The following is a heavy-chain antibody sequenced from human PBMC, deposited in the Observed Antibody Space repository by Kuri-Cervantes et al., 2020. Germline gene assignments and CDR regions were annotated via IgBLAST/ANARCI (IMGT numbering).Heavy chain of an antibody. J-gene: IGHJ4*02. CDR2: ISYDGSNK. CDR3: ARTLEMDYLLLAW. V-gene: IGHV3-30*07. D-gene: IGHD3-10*02. Sequence: GESLKISCAASGFTFSSYAMHWVRQAPGKGLEWVAVISYDGSNKYYADSVKGRFTIPRDNSKNSLYLQMNSLRAEDTAVYYCARTLEMDYLLLAWWGQGTLVTVSS. CDR1: GFTFSSYA.